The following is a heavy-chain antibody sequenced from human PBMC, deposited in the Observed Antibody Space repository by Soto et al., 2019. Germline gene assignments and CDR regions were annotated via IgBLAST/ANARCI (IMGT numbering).Heavy chain of an antibody. CDR2: IYYSGST. V-gene: IGHV4-61*01. Sequence: QVQLQESGPGLVRPSETLSLTCTVSSGSVSSHRYYWSWIRQPPGKGLEWIGYIYYSGSTYYNPSLKSQVTISVDTSKNQFSLKLRSVTAADTAVYYCARTYCSSASCYGLYYFGMDVWGQGTTVIVSS. J-gene: IGHJ6*02. CDR3: ARTYCSSASCYGLYYFGMDV. D-gene: IGHD2-2*01. CDR1: SGSVSSHRYY.